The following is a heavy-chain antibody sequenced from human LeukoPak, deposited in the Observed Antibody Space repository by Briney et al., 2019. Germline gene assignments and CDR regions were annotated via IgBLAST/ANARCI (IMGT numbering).Heavy chain of an antibody. Sequence: SETLSLXCTVSGGSISSYYWSWIRQPPGKGLEWIGYIYYSGSTNYNPSLKSRVTISVDTSKNQFSLKLSSVTAADTAVYYCAREGIVGATGGDFDYWGQGTLVTVSS. J-gene: IGHJ4*02. CDR3: AREGIVGATGGDFDY. D-gene: IGHD1-26*01. CDR1: GGSISSYY. CDR2: IYYSGST. V-gene: IGHV4-59*01.